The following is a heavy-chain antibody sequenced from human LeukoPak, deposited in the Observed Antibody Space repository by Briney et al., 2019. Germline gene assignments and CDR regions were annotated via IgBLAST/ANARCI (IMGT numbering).Heavy chain of an antibody. CDR3: ARTPSAGYYDPVDC. CDR2: IYPGDSDT. D-gene: IGHD3-22*01. J-gene: IGHJ4*02. Sequence: GESLKISCKGSGYSFTSNWIGWVRQMPGKGLEWMGIIYPGDSDTRYSPSFRGQVTISADKSISTAYLQWSSLKASDTAMYHCARTPSAGYYDPVDCWGQGTLVTVSS. V-gene: IGHV5-51*01. CDR1: GYSFTSNW.